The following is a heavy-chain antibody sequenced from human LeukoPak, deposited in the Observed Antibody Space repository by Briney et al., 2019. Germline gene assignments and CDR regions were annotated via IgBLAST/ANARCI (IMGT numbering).Heavy chain of an antibody. V-gene: IGHV4-38-2*01. D-gene: IGHD6-6*01. J-gene: IGHJ4*02. CDR2: IYHSGST. CDR3: ARGRYSSSLTFDY. CDR1: GYSISSGYY. Sequence: NTSETLSLTCAVSGYSISSGYYWGWIRQPPGKGLEWIGSIYHSGSTYYNPSLKSRVTISVDTSKNQFSLKLSSVTAADTAVYYCARGRYSSSLTFDYWGQGTLVTVSS.